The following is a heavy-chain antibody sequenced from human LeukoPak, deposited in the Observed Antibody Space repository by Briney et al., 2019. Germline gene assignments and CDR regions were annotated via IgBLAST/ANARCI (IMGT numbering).Heavy chain of an antibody. CDR1: GYTFTSYG. CDR2: ISAYNGNT. D-gene: IGHD4-17*01. J-gene: IGHJ6*03. Sequence: ASVKVSCKASGYTFTSYGISWVRQAPGQGLERMGWISAYNGNTNYAQKLQGRVTMTTDTSTSTAYMELRSLRSDDTAVYYCARDLVSGDYGDYYYMDVWGKGTTGTISS. V-gene: IGHV1-18*01. CDR3: ARDLVSGDYGDYYYMDV.